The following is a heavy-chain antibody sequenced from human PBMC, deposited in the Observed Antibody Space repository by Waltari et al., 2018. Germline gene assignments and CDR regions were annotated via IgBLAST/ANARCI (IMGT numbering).Heavy chain of an antibody. J-gene: IGHJ3*02. Sequence: QVQLVQSGAEVKKPGASVKVSCKASGYTFTSYYMHWVRQAPGQGLEWMGKINPSGGSTSYEQKFQGRVTMTRDTSTSTVYMELSSLRSEDTAVYYCARAPSQWLVRIGAFDIWGQGTMVTVSS. D-gene: IGHD6-19*01. CDR3: ARAPSQWLVRIGAFDI. CDR2: INPSGGST. CDR1: GYTFTSYY. V-gene: IGHV1-46*01.